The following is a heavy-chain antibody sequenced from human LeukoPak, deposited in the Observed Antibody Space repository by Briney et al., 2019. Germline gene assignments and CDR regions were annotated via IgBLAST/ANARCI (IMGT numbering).Heavy chain of an antibody. V-gene: IGHV1-2*06. CDR1: GYTFTGYY. CDR2: INPNSGGT. J-gene: IGHJ6*02. Sequence: ASVTVSCKASGYTFTGYYMHWVRQAPGQGLEWMGRINPNSGGTNYAQKFQGRVTMTRDTSISTAYMELSRLRSDDTAVYYCARVGFDGSGSYYPPYYYYYGMDVWGQGTTVTVSS. CDR3: ARVGFDGSGSYYPPYYYYYGMDV. D-gene: IGHD3-10*01.